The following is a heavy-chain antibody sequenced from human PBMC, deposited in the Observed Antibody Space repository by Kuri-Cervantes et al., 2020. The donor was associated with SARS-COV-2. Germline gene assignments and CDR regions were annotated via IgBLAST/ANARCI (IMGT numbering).Heavy chain of an antibody. Sequence: GGSLRLSCAASGFTFSSYGMSWVRQAPGKGLEWVSAISGSGGSTYYADSVKGRFTISRDNSKNTLYLQMNSPRAEDTAVYYCAKDQLRFLEWLSDHDAFDIWGQGTMVTVSS. CDR1: GFTFSSYG. V-gene: IGHV3-23*01. D-gene: IGHD3-3*01. CDR3: AKDQLRFLEWLSDHDAFDI. CDR2: ISGSGGST. J-gene: IGHJ3*02.